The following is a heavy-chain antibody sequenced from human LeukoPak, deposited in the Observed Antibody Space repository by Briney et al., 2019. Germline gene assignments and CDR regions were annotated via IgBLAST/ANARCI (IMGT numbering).Heavy chain of an antibody. Sequence: GGPLRLSCTASGFTFGDYAMSWVRQAQGNGLEWVGIVRSNTYGGTTEYAASVKGRFTISRDDSKSIAYLQMNSLKTEDTAVYYCSRIYSGSFFDYWGQGTLVTVSS. CDR1: GFTFGDYA. V-gene: IGHV3-49*04. CDR2: VRSNTYGGTT. CDR3: SRIYSGSFFDY. D-gene: IGHD1-26*01. J-gene: IGHJ4*02.